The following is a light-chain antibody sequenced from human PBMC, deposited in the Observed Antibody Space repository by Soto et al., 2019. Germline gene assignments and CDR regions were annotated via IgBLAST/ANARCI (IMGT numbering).Light chain of an antibody. CDR2: EVS. Sequence: QSVLAQPASVSGSPGQSITISCTGTSSDFGSYNLVSWYQQHPGKAPKLMIYEVSKRPSGVSNRFSRSKSGNTASLTISGLQAEDEADYYCCSYAGSSTFYVFGTGTKVTV. V-gene: IGLV2-23*02. CDR1: SSDFGSYNL. CDR3: CSYAGSSTFYV. J-gene: IGLJ1*01.